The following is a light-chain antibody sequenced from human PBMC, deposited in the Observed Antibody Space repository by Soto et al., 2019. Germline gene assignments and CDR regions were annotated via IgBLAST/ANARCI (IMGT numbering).Light chain of an antibody. J-gene: IGLJ1*01. CDR3: ASLTTTNFV. CDR1: SSDVGAYNL. V-gene: IGLV2-14*01. Sequence: QSALTQPASVSGYPGQSITISCTGTSSDVGAYNLVSWYQHLPDKAPKLIISEVTNRPSGVSDRFSGSKSGNTASLTISGLQAEDEADYYCASLTTTNFVFGSGTKVTVL. CDR2: EVT.